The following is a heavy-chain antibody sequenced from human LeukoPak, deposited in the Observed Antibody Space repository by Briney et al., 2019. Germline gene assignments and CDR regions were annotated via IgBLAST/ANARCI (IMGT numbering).Heavy chain of an antibody. J-gene: IGHJ5*02. CDR2: ISYDGSNK. CDR3: AKDNYCSGGSCSWFDP. V-gene: IGHV3-30*18. CDR1: GFTFSSYG. Sequence: GGSLRLSCAASGFTFSSYGMHGVRQAPGKGLEWVAVISYDGSNKYYADSVKGRFTISRDNSKNTLYLQMNSLRAEDTAVYYCAKDNYCSGGSCSWFDPWGQGTLVTVSS. D-gene: IGHD2-15*01.